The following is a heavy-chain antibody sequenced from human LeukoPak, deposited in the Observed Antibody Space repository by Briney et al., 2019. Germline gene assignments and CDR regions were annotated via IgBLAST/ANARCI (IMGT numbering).Heavy chain of an antibody. V-gene: IGHV3-7*01. CDR1: GFTFSSYG. CDR2: IKPDGRDK. CDR3: ARVYYYYYMDV. J-gene: IGHJ6*03. Sequence: GGSLRLSCAASGFTFSSYGMHWVRQAPGKGLEWVATIKPDGRDKYYVDSVKGRFTISRDNAKNSLYLQMNSLRAEDTAVYYCARVYYYYYMDVWGKGTTVTISS.